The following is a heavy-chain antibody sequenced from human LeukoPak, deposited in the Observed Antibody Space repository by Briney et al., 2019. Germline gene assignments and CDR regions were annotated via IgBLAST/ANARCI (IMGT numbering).Heavy chain of an antibody. D-gene: IGHD2-21*02. V-gene: IGHV4-31*03. Sequence: SPSETLSLTCTVSGGSISSGGYYWSWIRQHPGKGLEWIGYIYYSGSTYYNPSLKSRVTISVDTSKNQFSLKLSSVTAADTAVYYCARATDVHCGGDCNNPGWGQGTLVTVSS. CDR1: GGSISSGGYY. CDR3: ARATDVHCGGDCNNPG. CDR2: IYYSGST. J-gene: IGHJ4*02.